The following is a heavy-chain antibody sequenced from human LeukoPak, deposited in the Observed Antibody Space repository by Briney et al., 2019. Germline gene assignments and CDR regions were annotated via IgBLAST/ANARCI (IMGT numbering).Heavy chain of an antibody. CDR3: ASLTVYSPLDMGDY. Sequence: GASVKVSCKASGGTFSSYAISWVRQAPGQGLEWMGRIIPILGIANYAQKFQGRVTITADKSTSTAYMELSSLRSEDTAVYYCASLTVYSPLDMGDYWGQGTLVTVSS. V-gene: IGHV1-69*04. CDR2: IIPILGIA. J-gene: IGHJ4*02. D-gene: IGHD4-17*01. CDR1: GGTFSSYA.